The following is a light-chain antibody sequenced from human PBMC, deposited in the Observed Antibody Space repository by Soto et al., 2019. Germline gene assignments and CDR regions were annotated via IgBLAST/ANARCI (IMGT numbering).Light chain of an antibody. CDR1: QSVSSTY. J-gene: IGKJ5*01. V-gene: IGKV3-11*01. CDR2: DAS. Sequence: EIVLTQSPCTLSLSQGERATLSCRASQSVSSTYLAWYQQKPGQAPRLLIYDASNRATGIPARFSGSGSGTDFTLTISSLEPDDFAVYYCQQRADWPITFGQGTRLDIK. CDR3: QQRADWPIT.